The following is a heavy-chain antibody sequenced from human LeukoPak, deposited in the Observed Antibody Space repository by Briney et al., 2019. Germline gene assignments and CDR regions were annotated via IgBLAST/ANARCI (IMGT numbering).Heavy chain of an antibody. CDR2: IYYSGST. V-gene: IGHV4-59*12. D-gene: IGHD4-23*01. CDR1: GGSISSYY. J-gene: IGHJ5*02. Sequence: SETLSLTCTVSGGSISSYYWSWIRQPPGKGLEWIGYIYYSGSTNYNPSLKSRVTISVDTSKNQFSLKLSSVTAADTAVYYCARDPDTVGFDPWGQGTLVTVSS. CDR3: ARDPDTVGFDP.